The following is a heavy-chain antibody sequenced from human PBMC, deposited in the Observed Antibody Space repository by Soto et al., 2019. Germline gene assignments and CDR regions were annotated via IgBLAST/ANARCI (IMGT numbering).Heavy chain of an antibody. V-gene: IGHV1-2*04. CDR2: INPNSGGT. CDR3: AREGRRITTDYYYYYGMDV. D-gene: IGHD4-4*01. J-gene: IGHJ6*02. CDR1: GYTFTGYY. Sequence: ASVKVSCKASGYTFTGYYMHWVRQAPGQGLEWMGWINPNSGGTNYAQKFQGWVTMTRDTSISTAYMELSRLRSDDTAVYYCAREGRRITTDYYYYYGMDVWGQGTTVTVSS.